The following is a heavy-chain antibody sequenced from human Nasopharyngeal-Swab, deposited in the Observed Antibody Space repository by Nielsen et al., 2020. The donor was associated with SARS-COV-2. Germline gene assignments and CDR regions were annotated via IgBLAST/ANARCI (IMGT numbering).Heavy chain of an antibody. V-gene: IGHV3-53*01. Sequence: LKISGAASGFNVSNNYMTWVRQAPGKGLEWVSIIYSSGSIYHADSVKGRFIISRDTSKNTLSLRMNSLRVEDTAVYYCASAVTGPLYWGQGTLVTVSS. CDR1: GFNVSNNY. CDR2: IYSSGSI. CDR3: ASAVTGPLY. D-gene: IGHD4-11*01. J-gene: IGHJ1*01.